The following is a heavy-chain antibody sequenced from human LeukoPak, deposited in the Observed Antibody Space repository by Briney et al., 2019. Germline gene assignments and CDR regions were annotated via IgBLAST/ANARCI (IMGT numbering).Heavy chain of an antibody. CDR1: GWSFSGYY. Sequence: SETLSLTCAVYGWSFSGYYWSWIRQPPGKGLEWIGEINHSGGTNYNPSLKSRVTISVDTSTNQFSLKLSSVTAADTAVYYCASAMIGVPDDAFDIWGQGTMVTVSS. D-gene: IGHD3-22*01. V-gene: IGHV4-34*01. CDR2: INHSGGT. CDR3: ASAMIGVPDDAFDI. J-gene: IGHJ3*02.